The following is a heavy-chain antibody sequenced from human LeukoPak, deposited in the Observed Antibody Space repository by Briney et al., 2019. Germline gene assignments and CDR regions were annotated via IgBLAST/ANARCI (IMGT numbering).Heavy chain of an antibody. CDR1: GGSISSYY. V-gene: IGHV4-59*01. J-gene: IGHJ4*02. CDR3: AGEDTAMVTTDY. Sequence: SETLSLTCTVSGGSISSYYWSWIRQPPGKGLEWIGYIYYSGSTNYNPSLKSRVTISVDTSKNQFSLKLSSVTAADTAVYYCAGEDTAMVTTDYWGQGTLVTVSS. D-gene: IGHD5-18*01. CDR2: IYYSGST.